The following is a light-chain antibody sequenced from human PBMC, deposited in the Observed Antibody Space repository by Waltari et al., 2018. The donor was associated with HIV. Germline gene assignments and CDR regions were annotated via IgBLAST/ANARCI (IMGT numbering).Light chain of an antibody. CDR3: QQYNKWPRT. V-gene: IGKV3-15*01. CDR1: QSVSSN. CDR2: AAS. J-gene: IGKJ1*01. Sequence: ERVMTQSPGTLSVSLGERATLSCRASQSVSSNLAWYQQKSGQAPRLLIYAASTRTTGIPARFSGSGSGTEFTLTISSLQSEDFAVYYCQQYNKWPRTFGQGTKVEIK.